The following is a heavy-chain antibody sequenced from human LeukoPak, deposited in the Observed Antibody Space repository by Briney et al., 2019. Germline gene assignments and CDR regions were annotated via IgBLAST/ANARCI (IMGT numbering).Heavy chain of an antibody. CDR1: GYSFTSYW. D-gene: IGHD6-13*01. Sequence: GESLRISCKGSGYSFTSYWNSWVRQMPGKGLEWMGRIDPSDSYTNYSPSFQGHVTISADKSISTAYLQWSSLKASDTAMYYCARLLIAAAGTGWYYYYGMDVWGKGTTVTVSS. J-gene: IGHJ6*04. V-gene: IGHV5-10-1*01. CDR2: IDPSDSYT. CDR3: ARLLIAAAGTGWYYYYGMDV.